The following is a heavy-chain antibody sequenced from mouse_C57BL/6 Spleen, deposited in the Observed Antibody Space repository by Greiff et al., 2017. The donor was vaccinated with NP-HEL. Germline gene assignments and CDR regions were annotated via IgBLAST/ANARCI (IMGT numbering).Heavy chain of an antibody. D-gene: IGHD3-2*02. CDR1: GYAFSSSW. CDR3: ARGVQLRLRYFDV. CDR2: IYPGDGDT. J-gene: IGHJ1*03. Sequence: QVQLQQSGPELVKPGASVKISCKASGYAFSSSWMNWVKQRPGKGLEWIGRIYPGDGDTNYNGKFKGKATLTADKSSSTAYMQLSSLTSEDSAVYFCARGVQLRLRYFDVWGTGTTVTVSS. V-gene: IGHV1-82*01.